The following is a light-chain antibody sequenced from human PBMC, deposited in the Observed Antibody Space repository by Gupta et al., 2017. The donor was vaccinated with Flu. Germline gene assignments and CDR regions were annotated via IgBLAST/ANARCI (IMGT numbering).Light chain of an antibody. V-gene: IGLV2-11*01. CDR3: CLLFGGSGHWI. CDR1: PNSVGLFES. J-gene: IGLJ3*02. Sequence: QSPLTQTRSVSGSPGQSVTMSCIGAPNSVGLFESLSWYHQRPGKAPQLIISHLNQRPAGVSDRFSASKSGHTALLTISGLQFDDEGDYYCCLLFGGSGHWIFGAGTKVTVL. CDR2: HLN.